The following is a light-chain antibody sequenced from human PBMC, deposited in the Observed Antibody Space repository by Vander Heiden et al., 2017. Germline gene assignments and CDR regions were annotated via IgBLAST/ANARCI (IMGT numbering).Light chain of an antibody. CDR1: QSVSSSY. Sequence: EIVLTQSPGTLSLSPGERATLSCRASQSVSSSYLAWDQQKPGQAPRLLIYGASSRATGITDRFSGSGSGTDFTLTISRLEPEDFAVYYCQQYGDTFGHGTKVDIK. V-gene: IGKV3-20*01. CDR3: QQYGDT. CDR2: GAS. J-gene: IGKJ3*01.